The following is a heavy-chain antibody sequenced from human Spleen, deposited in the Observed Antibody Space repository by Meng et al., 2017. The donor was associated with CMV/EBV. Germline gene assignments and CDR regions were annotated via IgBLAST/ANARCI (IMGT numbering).Heavy chain of an antibody. D-gene: IGHD3-10*01. V-gene: IGHV3-30*04. J-gene: IGHJ4*02. CDR1: GFTFSSYA. CDR2: ISYDGSNK. Sequence: SCAASGFTFSSYAMHWVRQAPGKGLEWVAVISYDGSNKYYAGSVKGRFTISRDNSKNTLYLQMNSLRAEDTAVYYCARLVYYGSGSPYWGQGTLVTVSS. CDR3: ARLVYYGSGSPY.